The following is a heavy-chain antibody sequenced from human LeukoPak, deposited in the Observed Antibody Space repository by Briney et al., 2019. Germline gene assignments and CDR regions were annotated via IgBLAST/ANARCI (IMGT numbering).Heavy chain of an antibody. CDR1: GGSFSDYY. CDR2: IYHSGST. V-gene: IGHV4-34*01. J-gene: IGHJ5*02. CDR3: ASLYRSFYKQGTPYNWFHP. Sequence: PSETLSLTCVVYGGSFSDYYWSWIRQPPGKGLEWIGEIYHSGSTNYNPSLKSRVTMSVDTSKNQFSLKLSSVTAADPAVYYCASLYRSFYKQGTPYNWFHPWGQGTLVAVSS. D-gene: IGHD3-10*01.